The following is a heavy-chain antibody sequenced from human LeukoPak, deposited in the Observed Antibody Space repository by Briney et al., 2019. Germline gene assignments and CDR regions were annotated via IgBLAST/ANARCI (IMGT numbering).Heavy chain of an antibody. J-gene: IGHJ6*02. CDR3: ARDSGSGSYRRYYYYYGMDV. V-gene: IGHV4-4*07. Sequence: SETLSLTCTVSGGSISSYYWSWIRQPAGKGLEWIGRIYISGSTNYNPSLKSRVTMSVDTSKNQFSLKLSSVTAADTAVYYCARDSGSGSYRRYYYYYGMDVWGQGTTVTVSS. CDR2: IYISGST. D-gene: IGHD3-10*01. CDR1: GGSISSYY.